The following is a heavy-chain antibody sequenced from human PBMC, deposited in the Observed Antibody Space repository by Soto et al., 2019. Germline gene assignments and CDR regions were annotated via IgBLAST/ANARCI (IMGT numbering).Heavy chain of an antibody. CDR1: GFTFSSYW. V-gene: IGHV3-21*01. D-gene: IGHD2-15*01. Sequence: PGGSLRLSCAASGFTFSSYWMSWVRQAPGKGLEWVSSIISSSSYIYYADSVKGRFTISRDNAKNSLYLQMNSLRAEDTAVYYCARACGYCSGGSCYGDPDYYYYYGMDVWGQGTTVTVSS. CDR2: IISSSSYI. CDR3: ARACGYCSGGSCYGDPDYYYYYGMDV. J-gene: IGHJ6*02.